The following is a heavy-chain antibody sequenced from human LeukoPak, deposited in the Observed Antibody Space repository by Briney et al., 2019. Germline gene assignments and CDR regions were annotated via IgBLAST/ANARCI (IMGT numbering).Heavy chain of an antibody. J-gene: IGHJ6*03. CDR1: GGTFSSYA. D-gene: IGHD3-3*01. Sequence: SVKVSCKASGGTFSSYAISWVRQAPGQGLQWMGGIIPIFGTANYAQKFQGRVTITADESTSTAYMELSSLRSEDTAVYYCVRDYYDFWSGSGRNGNDYYYYYYMDVWGKGTTVTVSS. CDR2: IIPIFGTA. V-gene: IGHV1-69*13. CDR3: VRDYYDFWSGSGRNGNDYYYYYYMDV.